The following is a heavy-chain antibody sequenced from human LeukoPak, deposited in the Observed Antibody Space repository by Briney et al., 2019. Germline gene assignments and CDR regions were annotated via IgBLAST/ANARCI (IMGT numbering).Heavy chain of an antibody. J-gene: IGHJ4*02. CDR3: TREAGYGDFDY. CDR1: GYTFTSYY. D-gene: IGHD4-17*01. Sequence: ASVKVSCKASGYTFTSYYIHWVRQAPGQGLEWMGISNPSGGSTRHAQRFQGRVTMTSDTSTSTVYLELSSLRSEDTAVYYCTREAGYGDFDYWGQGTLVTVSS. V-gene: IGHV1-46*01. CDR2: SNPSGGST.